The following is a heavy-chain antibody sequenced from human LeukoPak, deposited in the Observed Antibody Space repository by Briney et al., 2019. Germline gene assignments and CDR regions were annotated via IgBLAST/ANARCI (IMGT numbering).Heavy chain of an antibody. J-gene: IGHJ4*02. CDR1: GGSFSGYY. CDR3: ARSQTFSGHSDY. CDR2: INHSGST. Sequence: KPSETLSLTCAVYGGSFSGYYWSWIRQPPGKGLEWIGEINHSGSTNYNPSLKSRVTISVDTSKNQFSLKLSSVTAADTAVYYCARSQTFSGHSDYWGQGTLVTVSS. D-gene: IGHD4-23*01. V-gene: IGHV4-34*01.